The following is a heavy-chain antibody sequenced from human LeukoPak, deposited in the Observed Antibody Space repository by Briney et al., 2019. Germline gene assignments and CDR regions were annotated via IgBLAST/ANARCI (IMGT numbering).Heavy chain of an antibody. D-gene: IGHD4-17*01. CDR1: GYTFTSYA. V-gene: IGHV7-4-1*02. CDR3: ATPATVTTVYYYGMDV. Sequence: ASVKVSCKASGYTFTSYAMNWVRQAPGQGLEWMGWINTNTGNPTYAQGFTGRFVFSLDTSVSTAYLQISSLKAEDTAVYYCATPATVTTVYYYGMDVWGQGTTVTVSS. J-gene: IGHJ6*02. CDR2: INTNTGNP.